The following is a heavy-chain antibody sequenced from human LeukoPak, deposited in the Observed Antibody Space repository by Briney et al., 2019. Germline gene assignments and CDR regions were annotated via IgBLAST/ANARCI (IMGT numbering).Heavy chain of an antibody. CDR1: GYAFTGYY. D-gene: IGHD1-1*01. CDR2: INPNSGGT. J-gene: IGHJ3*02. Sequence: ASVKVSCKASGYAFTGYYMLWVRQAPGQGLEWMELINPNSGGTNSAQKFQGRVTMTRDTSISTAYMELSSLRSDDTAVYYCARDTGYDAFDIWGQGTMVTVSS. V-gene: IGHV1-2*02. CDR3: ARDTGYDAFDI.